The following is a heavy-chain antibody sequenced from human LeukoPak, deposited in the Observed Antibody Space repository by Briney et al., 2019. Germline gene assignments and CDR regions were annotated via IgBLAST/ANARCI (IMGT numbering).Heavy chain of an antibody. D-gene: IGHD7-27*01. CDR1: FVSINSGSYY. J-gene: IGHJ4*02. Sequence: SETLSLTCAVSFVSINSGSYYWGWIRQPPGKGLEWIGSVYHSGSTYYNPSLKSRVTISVDTSKNQFSLKLNSVTAADTAIYYCARPYKDWGFVNWGQGTLVTVSS. CDR3: ARPYKDWGFVN. V-gene: IGHV4-39*01. CDR2: VYHSGST.